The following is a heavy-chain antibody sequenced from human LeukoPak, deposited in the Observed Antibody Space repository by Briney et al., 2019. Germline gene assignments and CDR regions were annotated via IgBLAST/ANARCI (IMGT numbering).Heavy chain of an antibody. CDR3: ARLLTNSGCFDY. V-gene: IGHV4-39*01. Sequence: SETLSLTCTVSGXSISSSSYYWGWIRQPPGKGLEWIGTVYYSGNTYYNPSLMSRVTISVDTSKNQFSLRLSSVTAADTAVYYCARLLTNSGCFDYWDQGTLVIVSS. D-gene: IGHD6-19*01. CDR2: VYYSGNT. J-gene: IGHJ4*02. CDR1: GXSISSSSYY.